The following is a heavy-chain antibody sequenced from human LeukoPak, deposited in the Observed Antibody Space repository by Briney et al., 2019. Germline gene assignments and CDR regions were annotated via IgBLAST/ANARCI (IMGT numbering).Heavy chain of an antibody. CDR3: ASYYYGSGTDDY. V-gene: IGHV4-61*02. Sequence: SETLSLTRTVSGGSISSGSYYWSWIRQPAGKGLEWIGRIYTSGSTNYNPSLKSRVTISVDTSKNQFSLKLSSVTAADTAVYYCASYYYGSGTDDYWGQGTLVTVSS. CDR2: IYTSGST. D-gene: IGHD3-10*01. J-gene: IGHJ4*02. CDR1: GGSISSGSYY.